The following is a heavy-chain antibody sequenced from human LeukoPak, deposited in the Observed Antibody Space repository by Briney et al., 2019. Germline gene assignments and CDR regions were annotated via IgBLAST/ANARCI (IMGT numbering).Heavy chain of an antibody. J-gene: IGHJ2*01. D-gene: IGHD6-13*01. V-gene: IGHV4-30-2*01. CDR2: IYHSGST. CDR3: ARDKGLAAAGHWYFDL. CDR1: GGSISSGGYS. Sequence: SETLSLTCAVSGGSISSGGYSWSWIRQPPGKGLEWIGYIYHSGSTYYNPSLKSRVTISVDRSKNQFSLKLSSVTAADTAVYYCARDKGLAAAGHWYFDLWGRGTLVTVSS.